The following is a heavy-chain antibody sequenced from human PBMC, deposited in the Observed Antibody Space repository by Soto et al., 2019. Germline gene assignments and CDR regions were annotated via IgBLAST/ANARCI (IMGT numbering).Heavy chain of an antibody. V-gene: IGHV1-18*01. Sequence: ASVKVSCKASGYTFTSYGISWVRQAPGQGLEWMGWISAYNGNTNYAQKLQGRVTMTTDTSTSTAYMELRSLRSDDTAVYYCARDXDLGYCTNGLCGYPLGYWGQGTLVTVSS. CDR2: ISAYNGNT. D-gene: IGHD2-8*01. CDR3: ARDXDLGYCTNGLCGYPLGY. J-gene: IGHJ4*02. CDR1: GYTFTSYG.